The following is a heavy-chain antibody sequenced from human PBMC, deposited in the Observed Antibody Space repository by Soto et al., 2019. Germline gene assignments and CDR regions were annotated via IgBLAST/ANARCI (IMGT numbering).Heavy chain of an antibody. Sequence: SVKVSCKASGGTFSSYAISWVRQAPGQGLEWMGGIIPILNTANYAQKFQGRVTITADESTSTAYMELSSLRSEDTAVYYCARGPYSRSWYMDYWGQGTLVTVSS. V-gene: IGHV1-69*13. CDR3: ARGPYSRSWYMDY. CDR2: IIPILNTA. CDR1: GGTFSSYA. D-gene: IGHD6-13*01. J-gene: IGHJ4*02.